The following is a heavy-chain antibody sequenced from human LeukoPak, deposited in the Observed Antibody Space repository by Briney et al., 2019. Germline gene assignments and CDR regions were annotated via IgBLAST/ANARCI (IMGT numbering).Heavy chain of an antibody. CDR3: AKEGYSSGWYFDY. CDR2: IWYDGSTT. Sequence: GKSLRLSCAASGFSISSIGMHWVRQAPGKGLEGVAVIWYDGSTTYYADSVKGRFTSSRDTSKNTLYLQMNSVRAEDTAVYYCAKEGYSSGWYFDYWGQGTLVTVSS. J-gene: IGHJ4*02. V-gene: IGHV3-33*06. CDR1: GFSISSIG. D-gene: IGHD6-19*01.